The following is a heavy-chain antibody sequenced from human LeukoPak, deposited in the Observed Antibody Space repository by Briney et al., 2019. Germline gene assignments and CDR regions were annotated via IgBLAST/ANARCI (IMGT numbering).Heavy chain of an antibody. D-gene: IGHD3-16*02. J-gene: IGHJ3*02. CDR1: GFTFSSYR. CDR2: INSDGSST. CDR3: ASPWDDYVWGSYRDAFDI. V-gene: IGHV3-74*01. Sequence: PGRFLRLSCAASGFTFSSYRMHWVRQAPGKGLVWVSRINSDGSSTSYADSVKGRFTISRDNAKNTLYLQMNSLRAEDTAVYYCASPWDDYVWGSYRDAFDIWGQGTMVTVSS.